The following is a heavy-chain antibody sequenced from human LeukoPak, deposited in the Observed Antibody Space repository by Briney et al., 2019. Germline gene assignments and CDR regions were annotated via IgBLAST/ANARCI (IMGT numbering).Heavy chain of an antibody. CDR3: ARVDPDSSSTLEVFDY. J-gene: IGHJ4*02. D-gene: IGHD6-6*01. V-gene: IGHV4-59*01. Sequence: SETLSLTCTVSGGSLSSYYWSWLRQPPGKGLEGMGHIYYSGSTNYNPSLKSRGTISVDTSKNQFSLKLSSVTAADTAVYYCARVDPDSSSTLEVFDYWGQGTLVTVSS. CDR1: GGSLSSYY. CDR2: IYYSGST.